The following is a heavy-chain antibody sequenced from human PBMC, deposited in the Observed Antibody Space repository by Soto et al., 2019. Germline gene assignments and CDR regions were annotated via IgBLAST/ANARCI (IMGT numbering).Heavy chain of an antibody. V-gene: IGHV1-46*01. CDR1: GYTFTSYY. CDR3: GRVGYYDSSGYPNWFDP. Sequence: ASVKVSCKASGYTFTSYYMHWVRQAPGQGLEWMGIINPSGGSTSYAQKFQGRVTMTRDTSTSTVYMELSSLRSEDTAVYYCGRVGYYDSSGYPNWFDPWGQGTLVTVSS. J-gene: IGHJ5*02. CDR2: INPSGGST. D-gene: IGHD3-22*01.